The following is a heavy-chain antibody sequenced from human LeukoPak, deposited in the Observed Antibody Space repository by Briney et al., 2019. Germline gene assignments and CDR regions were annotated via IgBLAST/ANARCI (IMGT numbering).Heavy chain of an antibody. J-gene: IGHJ4*02. V-gene: IGHV3-30*18. CDR1: GFTFSGYG. CDR3: AKPYYYGSRSYMDY. Sequence: GRSLRLSCAASGFTFSGYGMHWVRQAPGKGLEWVAVISYDGSNTYYADSVKGRFTISRDNSKNMLYLQMNSLRAEGTAVYYCAKPYYYGSRSYMDYWGQGTLVTVSS. D-gene: IGHD3-10*01. CDR2: ISYDGSNT.